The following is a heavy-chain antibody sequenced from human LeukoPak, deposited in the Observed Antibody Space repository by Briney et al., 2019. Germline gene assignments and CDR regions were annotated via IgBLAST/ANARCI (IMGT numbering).Heavy chain of an antibody. J-gene: IGHJ4*02. CDR1: GFTFSIYW. CDR3: ARDEGTYYYDSSGGG. CDR2: IKQDGSEK. D-gene: IGHD3-22*01. V-gene: IGHV3-7*01. Sequence: PGGSLRLSCAASGFTFSIYWMSWVRQAPGKGLEWVANIKQDGSEKYYVDSVTGRFTISRDNAKNSLYLQMNSLRAEDTAVYYCARDEGTYYYDSSGGGWGQGTLVTVSS.